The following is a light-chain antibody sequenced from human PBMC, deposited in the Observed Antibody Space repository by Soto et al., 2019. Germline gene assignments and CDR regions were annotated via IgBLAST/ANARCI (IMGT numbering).Light chain of an antibody. J-gene: IGKJ3*01. V-gene: IGKV3-20*01. CDR3: QQYGSSPLFT. Sequence: IVLTQSPGTLSLSPGERATLSCRASQSVSSSYLAWYQQKPGQAPRLLIYGASSRATGIPDRFSGSGSGTEFNLTISRLEPEDFAVYYCQQYGSSPLFTFGPGTKVDIK. CDR2: GAS. CDR1: QSVSSSY.